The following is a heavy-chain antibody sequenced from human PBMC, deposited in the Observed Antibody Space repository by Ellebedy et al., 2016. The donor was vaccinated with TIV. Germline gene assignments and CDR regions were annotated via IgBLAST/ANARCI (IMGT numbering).Heavy chain of an antibody. CDR2: IRRIVDGGTI. CDR1: GFTFSNSW. CDR3: TTDFSN. V-gene: IGHV3-15*07. J-gene: IGHJ4*02. D-gene: IGHD3-3*01. Sequence: GGSLRLXXVGSGFTFSNSWMDWVRQAPGKGLEWVGRIRRIVDGGTIDYAAPVKDRFTISRGDSKNTLYLQMNSLKTEDTALYYCTTDFSNWGQGTLVTVSS.